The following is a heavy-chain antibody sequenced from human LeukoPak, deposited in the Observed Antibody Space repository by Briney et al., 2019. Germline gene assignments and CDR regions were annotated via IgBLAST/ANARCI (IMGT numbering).Heavy chain of an antibody. CDR3: AKDFDC. Sequence: GGSLILSCAASGFTFSTYGMHWVRQAPGKGLGWVTFIRYDGSNKYYADSVKGRFTISRDNSKNTLYLQMSSLRAEDTAVYYCAKDFDCWGQGTLVTVSS. CDR2: IRYDGSNK. J-gene: IGHJ4*02. V-gene: IGHV3-30*02. CDR1: GFTFSTYG.